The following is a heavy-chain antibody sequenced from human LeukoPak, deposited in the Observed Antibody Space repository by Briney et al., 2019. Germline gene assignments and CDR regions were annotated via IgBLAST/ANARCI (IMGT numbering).Heavy chain of an antibody. CDR1: GYTFTGYY. Sequence: ASVKVSCKASGYTFTGYYMHWVRQAPGQGLEWMGWINPNSGGTNYAQKFQGRVTMTRDTSISTAYMELSRLRSDDTAVYYCARDRYDILTGYYYFDYWGQGTLVTVSS. CDR3: ARDRYDILTGYYYFDY. D-gene: IGHD3-9*01. J-gene: IGHJ4*02. CDR2: INPNSGGT. V-gene: IGHV1-2*02.